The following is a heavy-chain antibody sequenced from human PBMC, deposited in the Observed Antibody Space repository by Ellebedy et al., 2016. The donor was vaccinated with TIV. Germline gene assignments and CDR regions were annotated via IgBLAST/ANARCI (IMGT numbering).Heavy chain of an antibody. J-gene: IGHJ4*02. CDR1: GFSLSTSGVG. Sequence: SGPTLVKPTQTLTLTCTFSGFSLSTSGVGVGWIRQPPGRAPEWLARIDWEGEKYYSTSLKTRLTISSNTSKNQVVLTMTNVDPGDTATFYCARNIFRGSPDYWGQGMLVTVSS. CDR3: ARNIFRGSPDY. CDR2: IDWEGEK. D-gene: IGHD3-10*01. V-gene: IGHV2-70*11.